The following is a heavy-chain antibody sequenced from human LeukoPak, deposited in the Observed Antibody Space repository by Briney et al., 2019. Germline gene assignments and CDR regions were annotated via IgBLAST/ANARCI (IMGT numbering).Heavy chain of an antibody. CDR2: IYPGDSDT. D-gene: IGHD2-21*01. V-gene: IGHV5-51*01. Sequence: GESLEITCKGSGYSFTSYWIGWVRQMPGKGLEWMGIIYPGDSDTRYSPSFQGQVTISADKSISTAYLQWSSLKASDTAMYYCARHESNCYIASAFDYWGQGTLVTVSS. CDR3: ARHESNCYIASAFDY. CDR1: GYSFTSYW. J-gene: IGHJ4*02.